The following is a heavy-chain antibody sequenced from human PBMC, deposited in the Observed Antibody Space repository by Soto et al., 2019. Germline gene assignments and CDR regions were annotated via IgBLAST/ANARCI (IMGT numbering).Heavy chain of an antibody. Sequence: QVQLVQSGAEVKKPGSSVKVSCKASGGTFSNYAISWVRQAPGQGLEWMGGIIPIFGTTNYAQRFQGRVTIXAXDXPSTAYMELSSLRSEDTAVYYCARVSSSWYKDYFDYWGQGTLVTVSS. D-gene: IGHD6-13*01. CDR2: IIPIFGTT. CDR1: GGTFSNYA. J-gene: IGHJ4*02. V-gene: IGHV1-69*12. CDR3: ARVSSSWYKDYFDY.